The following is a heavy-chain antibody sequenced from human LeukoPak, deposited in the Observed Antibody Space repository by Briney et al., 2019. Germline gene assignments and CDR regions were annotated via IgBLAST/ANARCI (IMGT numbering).Heavy chain of an antibody. D-gene: IGHD3-3*01. CDR2: IYYSGST. J-gene: IGHJ3*02. Sequence: PSETLSLTCTVSGGSISSSSSYWGWIRQPPGKGLEWIGSIYYSGSTYYNPSLKSRVTISVDTSKNQFSLKLSSVTAADTAVYYCARRSITIFGVVITSVAAFDIWGQGTMVTVSS. CDR3: ARRSITIFGVVITSVAAFDI. CDR1: GGSISSSSSY. V-gene: IGHV4-39*01.